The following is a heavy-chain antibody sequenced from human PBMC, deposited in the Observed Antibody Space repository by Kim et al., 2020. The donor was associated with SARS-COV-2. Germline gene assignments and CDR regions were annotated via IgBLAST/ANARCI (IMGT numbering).Heavy chain of an antibody. J-gene: IGHJ6*02. D-gene: IGHD3-10*01. CDR2: MNPNSGNT. V-gene: IGHV1-8*01. Sequence: ASVKVSCKASGYTFTSYDINWVRQATGQGLEWMGWMNPNSGNTGYAQKFQGRVTMTRNTSISTAYMELSSLRSEDTAVYYCARGVRTMVRGVILYYYYGMDVWDQGTTVTVSS. CDR1: GYTFTSYD. CDR3: ARGVRTMVRGVILYYYYGMDV.